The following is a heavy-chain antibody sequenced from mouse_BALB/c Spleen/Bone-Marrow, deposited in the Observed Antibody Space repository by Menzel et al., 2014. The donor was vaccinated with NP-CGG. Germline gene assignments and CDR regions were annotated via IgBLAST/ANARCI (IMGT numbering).Heavy chain of an antibody. CDR2: INPSNGGT. D-gene: IGHD1-1*01. CDR3: TRSNYGYWYFDV. V-gene: IGHV1S81*02. Sequence: VQLQESGAELVKPGASVKLSCKASGYSLTNYYMYWVKRRPGQGLEWIGEINPSNGGTNFNEKFKDKATLTVDKSSSTAYMQLSSLTSEDSAVYYCTRSNYGYWYFDVWGAGTTVTVSS. J-gene: IGHJ1*01. CDR1: GYSLTNYY.